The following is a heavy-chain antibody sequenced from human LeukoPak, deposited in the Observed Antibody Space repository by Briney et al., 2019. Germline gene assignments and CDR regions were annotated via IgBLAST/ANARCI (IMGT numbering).Heavy chain of an antibody. V-gene: IGHV3-66*01. D-gene: IGHD3-10*01. J-gene: IGHJ4*02. CDR1: GFTVSSNY. CDR2: IYSGGST. CDR3: ARSTSEGSGSYLDY. Sequence: PGGSLRLSCAASGFTVSSNYMSWVRQAPGKGLEWVSVIYSGGSTYYADSVKGRFTISRDNSKNTLYLQMNSLRAEDTAVYYCARSTSEGSGSYLDYWGQGTLVTVSS.